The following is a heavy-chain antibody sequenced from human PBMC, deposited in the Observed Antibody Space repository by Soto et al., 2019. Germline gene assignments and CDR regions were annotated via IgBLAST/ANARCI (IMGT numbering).Heavy chain of an antibody. Sequence: EVQLVESGGGLVQPGGSLRLSCAASGFNFNTYWMYWVRQAPGKGLKWVANIDTDGSRKNYVDSVKGRFIISRDNAKNSLLLQINSLIADATAVYYCGRVPLYGNYANGVDVWGQGTTVTVSS. CDR1: GFNFNTYW. CDR2: IDTDGSRK. J-gene: IGHJ6*02. D-gene: IGHD4-17*01. CDR3: GRVPLYGNYANGVDV. V-gene: IGHV3-7*03.